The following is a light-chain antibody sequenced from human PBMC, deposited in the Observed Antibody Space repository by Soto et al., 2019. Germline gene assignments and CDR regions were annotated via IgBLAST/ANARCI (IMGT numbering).Light chain of an antibody. V-gene: IGLV2-23*03. J-gene: IGLJ2*01. Sequence: QSALTQPASVSGSPGQSITISCAGASSDVGNYNLVSWYQHFPGRAPQLIIYEGTKRPSGVSNRFSGSKSGNTASLTISGLQVDDEADYYCSSSAGSGTFVFGGGTKVTVL. CDR2: EGT. CDR3: SSSAGSGTFV. CDR1: SSDVGNYNL.